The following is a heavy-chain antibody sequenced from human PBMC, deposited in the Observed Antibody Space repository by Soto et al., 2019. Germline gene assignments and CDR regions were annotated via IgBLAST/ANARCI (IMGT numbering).Heavy chain of an antibody. J-gene: IGHJ4*02. CDR2: ISSDGSNK. V-gene: IGHV3-30*18. CDR1: GFTFSSYG. CDR3: AKDLSSGWWGYFDY. D-gene: IGHD6-19*01. Sequence: QVQLVESGGGVVQPGRSLRLSCAASGFTFSSYGMHWVRQAPGKGLEWVAVISSDGSNKYYADSVKGRFNISRDNSKNTLYLQMNSLRAEDTDVYYCAKDLSSGWWGYFDYWGQGTLVTVSS.